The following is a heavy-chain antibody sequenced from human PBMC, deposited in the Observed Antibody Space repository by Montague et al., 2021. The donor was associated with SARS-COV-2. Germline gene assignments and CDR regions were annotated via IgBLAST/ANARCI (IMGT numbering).Heavy chain of an antibody. J-gene: IGHJ4*02. CDR2: IYYTGNT. D-gene: IGHD3-10*01. V-gene: IGHV4-59*01. Sequence: SETLSLTCTVSGGSISNYYWNWIRQPPGKGLQWIGYIYYTGNTNYDPSLKSRVTMSIDTSKKQFSLKLSSVTTADTAMYYCARALYGSGSSHFDYWGQGTLDTVSA. CDR3: ARALYGSGSSHFDY. CDR1: GGSISNYY.